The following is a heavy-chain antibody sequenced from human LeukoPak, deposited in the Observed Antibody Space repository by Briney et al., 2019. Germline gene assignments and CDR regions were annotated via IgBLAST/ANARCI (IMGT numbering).Heavy chain of an antibody. V-gene: IGHV4-34*01. J-gene: IGHJ4*02. CDR3: ARGAYCGGDCYSPIVN. D-gene: IGHD2-21*02. CDR1: GGSSSGYY. CDR2: INHSGST. Sequence: SETLSLTCAVYGGSSSGYYWSWIRQPPGKGLEWIGEINHSGSTNYNPSLKSRVTISVDTSKNQFSLKLSSVTAADTAVYYCARGAYCGGDCYSPIVNWGQGTLVTVSS.